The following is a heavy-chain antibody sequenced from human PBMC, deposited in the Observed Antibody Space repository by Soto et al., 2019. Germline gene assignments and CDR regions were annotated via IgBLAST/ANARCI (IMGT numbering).Heavy chain of an antibody. CDR3: AKDTDSSSWYLGWFDP. CDR2: ISVSGGSI. J-gene: IGHJ5*02. D-gene: IGHD6-13*01. CDR1: GFTFSSYA. V-gene: IGHV3-23*01. Sequence: PGGSLRLSCAASGFTFSSYAMSWVRQAPGKGLEWVSAISVSGGSIYYADSVKGRFTISRDNSKNTLYLQMNSLRAEDTAVYYCAKDTDSSSWYLGWFDPWGQGTLVTVS.